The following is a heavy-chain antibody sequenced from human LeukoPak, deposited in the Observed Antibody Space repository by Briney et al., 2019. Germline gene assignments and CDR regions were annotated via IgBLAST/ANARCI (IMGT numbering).Heavy chain of an antibody. CDR3: ARLSVDSGSSTYRPVDY. Sequence: PGGSLRLSCAVSGFTFTTYCMSWVRQAPGKGLEWVANIKQDGSEKYYVDSVKGRFTISRDNAKNSLYLQMNSLRAEDTAVYYCARLSVDSGSSTYRPVDYWGQGTLVTVSS. J-gene: IGHJ4*02. CDR2: IKQDGSEK. CDR1: GFTFTTYC. D-gene: IGHD6-6*01. V-gene: IGHV3-7*01.